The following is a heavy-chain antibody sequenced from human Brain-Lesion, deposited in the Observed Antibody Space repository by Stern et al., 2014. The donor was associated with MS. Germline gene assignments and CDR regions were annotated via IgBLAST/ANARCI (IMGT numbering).Heavy chain of an antibody. CDR3: ATLSPGAGGNYYRHFDY. CDR1: GYTLTELS. CDR2: FDPEDGET. J-gene: IGHJ4*02. D-gene: IGHD1-26*01. V-gene: IGHV1-24*01. Sequence: LVESGAEVKKTRSSPKVARKVSGYTLTELSNHWGRRAPRKGPEPMGGFDPEDGETIYAQKFQGRVTMTEDTSTDTAYMELSSLRSEDTAVYYCATLSPGAGGNYYRHFDYWGQGTLVTVSS.